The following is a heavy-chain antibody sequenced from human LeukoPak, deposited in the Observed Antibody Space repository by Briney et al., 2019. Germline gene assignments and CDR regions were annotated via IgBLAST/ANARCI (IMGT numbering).Heavy chain of an antibody. D-gene: IGHD3-3*01. J-gene: IGHJ4*02. Sequence: GASLTLTCAASGFTFNTYAMTWVRQAPGKGLEWVSSISSGGTYIYYAESLRGRSTISRDNTKNFLYLQLSTLRVEDTAVYYCARDRPTGRSRGGVVQWGQGTLVTVSS. CDR2: ISSGGTYI. V-gene: IGHV3-21*01. CDR1: GFTFNTYA. CDR3: ARDRPTGRSRGGVVQ.